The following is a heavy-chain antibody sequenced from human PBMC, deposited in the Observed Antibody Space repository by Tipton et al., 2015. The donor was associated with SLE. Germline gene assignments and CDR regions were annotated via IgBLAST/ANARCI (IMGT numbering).Heavy chain of an antibody. D-gene: IGHD4-23*01. J-gene: IGHJ3*01. Sequence: TLSLTCTVSGGSISSRSYYWGWIRQPPGKGLEWIGTISYSGNTYYNPSLKSRVTISVDTSKNQFSLKPNSVTAADTAVFYCARSGGNSFGAFDVWGQGTMVTVSS. CDR3: ARSGGNSFGAFDV. CDR1: GGSISSRSYY. CDR2: ISYSGNT. V-gene: IGHV4-39*01.